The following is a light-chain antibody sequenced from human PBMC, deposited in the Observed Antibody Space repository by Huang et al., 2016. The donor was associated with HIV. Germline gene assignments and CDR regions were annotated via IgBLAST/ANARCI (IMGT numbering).Light chain of an antibody. J-gene: IGKJ1*01. CDR2: GAS. CDR3: QQSDSVPRA. V-gene: IGKV1-39*01. Sequence: DIQMTQSPSSLSASVGDRVSITCRASQSISSYLNWYQQKPGKAPELLIYGASNLQSGVPSRFIGSGSGTDFSLTISSLQPEDFATYYCQQSDSVPRAFGQGTKVEIK. CDR1: QSISSY.